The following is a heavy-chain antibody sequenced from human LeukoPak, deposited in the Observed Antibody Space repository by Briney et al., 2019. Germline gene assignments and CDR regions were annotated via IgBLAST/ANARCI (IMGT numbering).Heavy chain of an antibody. Sequence: GRSLRLSCAASGFTFSSYGMHWVRQAPGKGLEWVAVISYDGSNKYYADSVKGRFTISRDNSKNTLYLQMNSLRAEDTAVYYCAKEIAVAGTGPTVAFDIWGQGTMVTVSS. CDR1: GFTFSSYG. CDR2: ISYDGSNK. D-gene: IGHD6-19*01. CDR3: AKEIAVAGTGPTVAFDI. J-gene: IGHJ3*02. V-gene: IGHV3-30*18.